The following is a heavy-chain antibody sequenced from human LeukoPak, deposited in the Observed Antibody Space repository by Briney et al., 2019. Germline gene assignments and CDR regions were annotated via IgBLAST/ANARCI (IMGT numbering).Heavy chain of an antibody. J-gene: IGHJ4*02. Sequence: ASVKVSCKASGGTFSSYAISWVRQAPGQGLEWMGGIIPIFGTANYAQKFQGRVTITADKSTSTAYMELSSLRSEDTAVYYCARDSRGYSYGYPLDYWGQGTLVTVSS. D-gene: IGHD5-18*01. CDR1: GGTFSSYA. V-gene: IGHV1-69*06. CDR3: ARDSRGYSYGYPLDY. CDR2: IIPIFGTA.